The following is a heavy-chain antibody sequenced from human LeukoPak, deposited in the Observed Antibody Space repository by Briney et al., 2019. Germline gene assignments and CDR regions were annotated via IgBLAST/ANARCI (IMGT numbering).Heavy chain of an antibody. Sequence: GSLTLSCAASGFTFSNYWMNWIRQAPGKGLVRVSRINSDGRSIIYADSVKGRFTISRDDAKNTLYLQMNSLRVEDTAVYYCARGGSPPEALGDALDIWGQGTMVTVSS. CDR1: GFTFSNYW. D-gene: IGHD1-26*01. CDR2: INSDGRSI. V-gene: IGHV3-74*01. CDR3: ARGGSPPEALGDALDI. J-gene: IGHJ3*02.